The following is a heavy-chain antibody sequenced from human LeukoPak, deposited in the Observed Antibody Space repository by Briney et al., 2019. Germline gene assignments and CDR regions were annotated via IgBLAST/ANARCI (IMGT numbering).Heavy chain of an antibody. D-gene: IGHD5-18*01. J-gene: IGHJ3*02. CDR3: ASTGYSYAVNEIHAFDI. CDR2: IYYSGST. Sequence: KPSETLSLTCTVSGGSISGSSYYWGWIRQPPGKGLEWIGSIYYSGSTYYNPSLKSRVTISVDTSKNQFSLKLSSVTAADTAVYYCASTGYSYAVNEIHAFDIWGQGTMVTVSS. V-gene: IGHV4-39*01. CDR1: GGSISGSSYY.